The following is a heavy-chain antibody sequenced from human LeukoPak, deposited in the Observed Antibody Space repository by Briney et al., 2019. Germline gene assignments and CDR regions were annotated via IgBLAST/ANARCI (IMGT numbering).Heavy chain of an antibody. J-gene: IGHJ4*02. CDR1: GYTFTSYG. CDR2: ISAYNGNT. V-gene: IGHV1-18*01. Sequence: ASVKVSCKASGYTFTSYGISWVRQAPGQGLERMGWISAYNGNTNYAQKLQGRVTMTTDTSTSTAYMELRSLRSDDTAVYYCARLPEYSSSWYFDYWGQGTLVTVSS. D-gene: IGHD6-13*01. CDR3: ARLPEYSSSWYFDY.